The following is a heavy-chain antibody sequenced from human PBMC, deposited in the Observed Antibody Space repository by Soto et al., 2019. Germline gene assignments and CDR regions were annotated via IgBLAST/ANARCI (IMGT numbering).Heavy chain of an antibody. J-gene: IGHJ4*02. CDR3: ARGDGYPMDYFDY. CDR2: IYYSGST. D-gene: IGHD5-12*01. Sequence: SEARSLTCTVSGGSIIIYYWSWIRQPPGKGLEWIGYIYYSGSTNYNPSLKSRVTISVDTSKNQFSLKLSSVTAADTAVYYCARGDGYPMDYFDYWGQGNLVTVSS. CDR1: GGSIIIYY. V-gene: IGHV4-59*01.